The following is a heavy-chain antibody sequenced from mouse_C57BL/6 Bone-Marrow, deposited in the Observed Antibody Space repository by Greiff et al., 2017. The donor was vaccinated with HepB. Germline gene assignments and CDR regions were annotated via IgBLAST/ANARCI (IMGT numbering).Heavy chain of an antibody. Sequence: GGGLVQPKGSLKLSCAASGFTFNTYAMHWVRQAPGKGLEWVARIRSKSSNYATYYADSVKDRFTISRDDSQSMLYLQMNNLKTEDTAMYYCVRDGRGAQATDYAMDYWGQGTSVTVSS. D-gene: IGHD3-2*02. V-gene: IGHV10-3*01. CDR2: IRSKSSNYAT. J-gene: IGHJ4*01. CDR3: VRDGRGAQATDYAMDY. CDR1: GFTFNTYA.